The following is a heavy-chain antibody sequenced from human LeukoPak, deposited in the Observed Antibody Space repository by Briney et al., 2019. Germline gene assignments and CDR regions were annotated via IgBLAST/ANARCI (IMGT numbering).Heavy chain of an antibody. Sequence: SETLSLTCTVSGGSISSSSYYWGWIRQPPGKGLEWIGSIYYSGSTYYNPSLKSRVTISVDTSKNQFSLKLSSVTAADTAVYYCAKIVVPAAPQDYWGQGTLVTVSS. CDR1: GGSISSSSYY. D-gene: IGHD2-2*01. V-gene: IGHV4-39*01. J-gene: IGHJ4*02. CDR2: IYYSGST. CDR3: AKIVVPAAPQDY.